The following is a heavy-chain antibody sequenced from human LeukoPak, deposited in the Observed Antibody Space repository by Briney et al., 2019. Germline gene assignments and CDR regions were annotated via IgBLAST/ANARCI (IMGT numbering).Heavy chain of an antibody. CDR1: GFTFSSYG. J-gene: IGHJ3*02. CDR3: ASGLWVGDDAFDI. CDR2: ISYDGSNK. Sequence: GGSLRLSCAASGFTFSSYGMHWVRQAPGKGLEWVAVISYDGSNKYYADSVKGRFTISRDNSKNTLYLQVNSLRAEDTAVYYCASGLWVGDDAFDIWAKGQWSPSLQ. V-gene: IGHV3-30*03. D-gene: IGHD1-26*01.